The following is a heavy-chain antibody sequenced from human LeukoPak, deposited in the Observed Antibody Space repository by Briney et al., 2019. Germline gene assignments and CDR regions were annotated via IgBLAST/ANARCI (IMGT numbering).Heavy chain of an antibody. CDR1: GGSITSGRYF. D-gene: IGHD2-15*01. CDR3: GRDGRGGSFVDAFDI. CDR2: IYNSDTT. J-gene: IGHJ3*02. V-gene: IGHV4-61*02. Sequence: SETLSLTCTVSGGSITSGRYFWSWIRQPAGKGLEWIGRIYNSDTTSYTPSLKSRVTMSIDTSKNQFSLKLSSVTAADTAVYYCGRDGRGGSFVDAFDIWGLGTMVIVSS.